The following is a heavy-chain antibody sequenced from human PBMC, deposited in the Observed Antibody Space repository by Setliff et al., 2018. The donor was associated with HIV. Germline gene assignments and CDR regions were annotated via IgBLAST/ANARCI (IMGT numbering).Heavy chain of an antibody. CDR1: GDSINTHY. D-gene: IGHD1-26*01. J-gene: IGHJ5*02. Sequence: PSETVSLTCTVSGDSINTHYWSWIRQPPGKGLEWIGCISHSGNTNFNPSLNSRVTISLDTSKNQFSLRLTSLTAADTAIYYCARSTVGAGASFPWGRGILVTVSS. V-gene: IGHV4-59*11. CDR2: ISHSGNT. CDR3: ARSTVGAGASFP.